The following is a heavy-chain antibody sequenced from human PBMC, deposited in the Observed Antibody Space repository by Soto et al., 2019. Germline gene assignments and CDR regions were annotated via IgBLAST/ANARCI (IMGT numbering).Heavy chain of an antibody. Sequence: EVQLLDSGGGLVQAGGSLRLSCAASGFTFSRDAMSWVRQGPGKGLEWVSGISGSGGSTYYPDSVKGRFTTSRDKSKNTLSLQMKSLRAEDTAVYYCAKGPGPGQWLATGSYYFDYWGQGTLVTVSS. CDR1: GFTFSRDA. CDR3: AKGPGPGQWLATGSYYFDY. V-gene: IGHV3-23*01. J-gene: IGHJ4*02. CDR2: ISGSGGST. D-gene: IGHD6-19*01.